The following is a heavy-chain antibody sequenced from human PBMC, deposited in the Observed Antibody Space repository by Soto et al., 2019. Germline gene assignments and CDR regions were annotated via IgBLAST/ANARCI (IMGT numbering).Heavy chain of an antibody. V-gene: IGHV3-64D*06. J-gene: IGHJ4*02. CDR3: VKRPSGNYYASGYYDY. Sequence: PGGSLRLSCSASGFTFSSYAMYWVRLAPGKGLEYVSAISSNGDDTYHADSVKGRFTISRDNSENILYLQMSSLRAEDTAVYYCVKRPSGNYYASGYYDYWGQGTLVTVSS. D-gene: IGHD3-22*01. CDR2: ISSNGDDT. CDR1: GFTFSSYA.